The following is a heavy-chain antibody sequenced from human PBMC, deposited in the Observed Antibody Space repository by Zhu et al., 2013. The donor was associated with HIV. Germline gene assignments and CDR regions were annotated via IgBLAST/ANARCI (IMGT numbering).Heavy chain of an antibody. J-gene: IGHJ3*02. CDR3: ARGGGPKGGAFDI. CDR2: ISAHDGYT. Sequence: QVQLVQSGVEVKKPGASVRVSCKASGYPFNIYGITWVRQAPGQGLEWMGWISAHDGYTDYAQRFQGRVAMTSDTFTSTAYMELRRLRSDDTAVYYCARGGGPKGGAFDIWGQGTMVTVSS. CDR1: GYPFNIYG. D-gene: IGHD2-15*01. V-gene: IGHV1-18*01.